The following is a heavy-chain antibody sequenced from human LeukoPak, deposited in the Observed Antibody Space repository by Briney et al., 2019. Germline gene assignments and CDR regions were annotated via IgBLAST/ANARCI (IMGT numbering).Heavy chain of an antibody. CDR1: GGSISSGTYY. CDR2: IFYSGDT. CDR3: ARLMTEMGWFDP. J-gene: IGHJ5*02. D-gene: IGHD3-16*01. V-gene: IGHV4-39*01. Sequence: SETLSLTCIVSGGSISSGTYYWGWIRQPPGKGLEWIGSIFYSGDTYDNPSLKSRVAMSVDTSKNQFSLKLSSVTAADTAVYYCARLMTEMGWFDPWGQGTLVTVSS.